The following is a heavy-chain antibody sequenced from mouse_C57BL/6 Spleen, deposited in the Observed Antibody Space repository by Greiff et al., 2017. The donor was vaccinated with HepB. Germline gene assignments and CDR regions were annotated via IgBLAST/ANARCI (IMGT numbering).Heavy chain of an antibody. D-gene: IGHD1-1*01. CDR3: AREEAYGSRGGYYFDY. CDR2: IDPSDSYT. Sequence: VQLQQSGAELVKPGASVKLSCKASGYTFTSYWMQWVKQRPGQGLEWIGEIDPSDSYTNYNQKFKGKATLTVDTSSSTAYMQLSSLTSEDSAVYYCAREEAYGSRGGYYFDYWGQGTTLTVSS. CDR1: GYTFTSYW. V-gene: IGHV1-50*01. J-gene: IGHJ2*01.